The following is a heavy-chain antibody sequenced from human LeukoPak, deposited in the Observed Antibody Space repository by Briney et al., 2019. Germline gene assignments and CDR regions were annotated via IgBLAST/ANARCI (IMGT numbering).Heavy chain of an antibody. V-gene: IGHV4-34*01. CDR2: IDHSGST. Sequence: PSETLSLTCAVYGGSFSDYSWSWTRQPPGKGLEWIGEIDHSGSTSYNPSLKSRLTISVDTSKKQFSLKLNSVTAADTAVYYCATRLPTDYWGQGTLVTVSS. CDR1: GGSFSDYS. CDR3: ATRLPTDY. J-gene: IGHJ4*02. D-gene: IGHD5-12*01.